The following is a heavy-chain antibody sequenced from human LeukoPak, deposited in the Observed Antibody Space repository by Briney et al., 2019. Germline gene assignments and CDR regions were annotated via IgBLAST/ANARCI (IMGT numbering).Heavy chain of an antibody. Sequence: ASVKVSCKASGYTFTGYYMHWVRQAPGQGLEWMGWINPNSGGTNYAQKFQGRVTMTRDTSISTAYMELSRLRSDDTAVYYCARDGAYYDFWSGYYLGYWGQGTLVTVSS. D-gene: IGHD3-3*01. CDR3: ARDGAYYDFWSGYYLGY. V-gene: IGHV1-2*02. J-gene: IGHJ4*02. CDR2: INPNSGGT. CDR1: GYTFTGYY.